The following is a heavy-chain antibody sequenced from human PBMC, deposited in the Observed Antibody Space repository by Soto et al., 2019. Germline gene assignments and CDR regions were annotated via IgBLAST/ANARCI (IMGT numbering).Heavy chain of an antibody. J-gene: IGHJ4*02. V-gene: IGHV3-11*01. CDR1: GFTFNDAW. CDR2: ITSNGSAI. CDR3: ARQGGSSWYFPAHFDY. Sequence: GGSLRLSCAASGFTFNDAWMSWVRQAPGKGLQWVSFITSNGSAIYYADSVKGRFTISRDNAKNSLYLQMNSLRAEDTAVFYCARQGGSSWYFPAHFDYWGQETLVTVSS. D-gene: IGHD6-13*01.